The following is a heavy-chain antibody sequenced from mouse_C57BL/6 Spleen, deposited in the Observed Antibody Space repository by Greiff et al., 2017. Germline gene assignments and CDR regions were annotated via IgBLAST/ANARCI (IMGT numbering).Heavy chain of an antibody. J-gene: IGHJ2*01. CDR1: GYTFTSYW. Sequence: VQLQQSGTELVKPGASVKLSCKASGYTFTSYWMHWVKQRPGQGLEWIGNINPSNGGTNYNEKFKSKATLTVDKSSSTAYMQLSSLTSEDSAVYYCARGGFYYYGSSDYWGQGTTLTVSS. V-gene: IGHV1-53*01. CDR2: INPSNGGT. D-gene: IGHD1-1*01. CDR3: ARGGFYYYGSSDY.